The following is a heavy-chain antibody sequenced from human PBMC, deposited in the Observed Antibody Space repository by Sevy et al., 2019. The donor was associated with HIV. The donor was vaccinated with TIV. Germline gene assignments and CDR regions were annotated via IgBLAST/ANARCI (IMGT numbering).Heavy chain of an antibody. Sequence: GGSLRLSCGASGFTFSNYAMSWVRQARGKGPEWVSGINNGGSTYYADSVKGRFTISRDNSKKMVFLQTNSLRAEDTAVYYCASGDITMITDLDYWGQGALVTVSS. CDR3: ASGDITMITDLDY. CDR2: INNGGST. D-gene: IGHD3-16*01. CDR1: GFTFSNYA. V-gene: IGHV3-23*01. J-gene: IGHJ4*02.